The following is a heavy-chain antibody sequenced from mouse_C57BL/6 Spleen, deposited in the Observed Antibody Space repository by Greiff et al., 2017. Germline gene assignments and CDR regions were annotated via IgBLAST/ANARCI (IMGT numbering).Heavy chain of an antibody. CDR2: INYDGSST. CDR3: ARDRYGSSYVGWYFDV. CDR1: GFTFSDYY. D-gene: IGHD1-1*01. J-gene: IGHJ1*03. V-gene: IGHV5-16*01. Sequence: EVKVVESEGGLVQPGSSMKLSCTASGFTFSDYYMAWVRQVPEKGLEWVANINYDGSSTYYLDSLKSRFIISRDNAKNILYLQMSSLKSEDTATYYCARDRYGSSYVGWYFDVWGTGTTVTVSS.